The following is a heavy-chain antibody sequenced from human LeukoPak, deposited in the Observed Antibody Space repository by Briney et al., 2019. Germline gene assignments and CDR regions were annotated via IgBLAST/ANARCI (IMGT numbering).Heavy chain of an antibody. J-gene: IGHJ4*02. CDR1: GYTFTSYG. CDR3: ARDQVWFGELFAYFDY. CDR2: ISAYNGNT. D-gene: IGHD3-10*01. Sequence: GASVKVSCKASGYTFTSYGISWVRQAPGQGLEWMGWISAYNGNTNYAQKLQGRVTMTTDTSTSTAYMELRSLRSDDAAVYYCARDQVWFGELFAYFDYWGQGTLVTVSS. V-gene: IGHV1-18*01.